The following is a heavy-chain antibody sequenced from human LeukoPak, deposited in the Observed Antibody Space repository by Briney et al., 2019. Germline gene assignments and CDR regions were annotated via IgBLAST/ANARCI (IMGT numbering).Heavy chain of an antibody. D-gene: IGHD4-17*01. CDR3: TTGRLRGTLLDY. CDR1: GFTFSNAW. Sequence: PGGSLRLSCAASGFTFSNAWMSWVRQAPGKGLEWVGRIKSKPDGGTTDYAAPVKGRFTISRDDSKNTLYLQMNSLKTEDTAVYYCTTGRLRGTLLDYWGQGTLVTVSS. V-gene: IGHV3-15*01. CDR2: IKSKPDGGTT. J-gene: IGHJ4*02.